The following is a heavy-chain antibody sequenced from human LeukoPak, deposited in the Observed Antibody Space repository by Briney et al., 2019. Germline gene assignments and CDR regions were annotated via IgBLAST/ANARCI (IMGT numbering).Heavy chain of an antibody. CDR1: GFTFSSYG. V-gene: IGHV3-33*06. CDR2: IWYDGSNK. Sequence: GGSLRLSCAASGFTFSSYGMHWVRQAPGKRLEWVAVIWYDGSNKYYADSVKGRFTISRDNSKNTLYLQMNSLRAEDTAVYYCEKDQARNYYDSSGFDYCGQGTLVTVSS. J-gene: IGHJ4*02. CDR3: EKDQARNYYDSSGFDY. D-gene: IGHD3-22*01.